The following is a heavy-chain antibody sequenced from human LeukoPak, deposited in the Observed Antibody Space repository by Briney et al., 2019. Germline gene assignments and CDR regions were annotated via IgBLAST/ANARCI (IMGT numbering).Heavy chain of an antibody. V-gene: IGHV4-38-2*02. CDR1: GYSISSGYY. Sequence: KPSETLSLTCTVPGYSISSGYYWGWIRQPPGKGLEWIGNIYHSGSTYYNPPLKSRVTIPVDTSKNQFSLKLSSVTAADTAVYYCARDQPTYYYDSSGYYRGYYFDYWGQGTLVTVSS. CDR3: ARDQPTYYYDSSGYYRGYYFDY. CDR2: IYHSGST. J-gene: IGHJ4*02. D-gene: IGHD3-22*01.